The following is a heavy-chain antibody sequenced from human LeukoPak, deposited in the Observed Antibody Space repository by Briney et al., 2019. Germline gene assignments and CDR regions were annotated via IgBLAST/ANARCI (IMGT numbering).Heavy chain of an antibody. CDR3: GSQTVPGTPGDY. CDR1: GLTFSSHW. J-gene: IGHJ4*02. D-gene: IGHD6-19*01. Sequence: GGSLRLSCAASGLTFSSHWMHWVRQAPGKGLVWVPRINTDGSVTSYGDSVKGRFTISRDNAKNTLYLQMNSLRAEDTAIYYCGSQTVPGTPGDYWGQGTLVTVSS. CDR2: INTDGSVT. V-gene: IGHV3-74*01.